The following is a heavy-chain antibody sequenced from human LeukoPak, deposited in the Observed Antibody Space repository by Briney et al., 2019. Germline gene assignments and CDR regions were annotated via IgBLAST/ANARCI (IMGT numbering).Heavy chain of an antibody. Sequence: GGSLRLSCAASGFTFSSHSMNWVRQAPGKGLEWVSSISSSSSYIYYADSVKGRFTISRDNAKNSLYLQMNSLRAEDTAVYYCARDYATYYDFWSGYYIGDWFDPWGQGTLVTVSS. J-gene: IGHJ5*02. CDR2: ISSSSSYI. D-gene: IGHD3-3*01. CDR1: GFTFSSHS. CDR3: ARDYATYYDFWSGYYIGDWFDP. V-gene: IGHV3-21*01.